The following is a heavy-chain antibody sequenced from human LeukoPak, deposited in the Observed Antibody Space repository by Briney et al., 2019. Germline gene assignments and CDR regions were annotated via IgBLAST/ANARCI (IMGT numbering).Heavy chain of an antibody. D-gene: IGHD3-3*01. CDR3: ARDRGLTMGSYFDY. CDR1: GVSMSGAY. J-gene: IGHJ4*02. V-gene: IGHV4-59*06. Sequence: PSETLSLTCTVSGVSMSGAYWSWIRQPPGKGLEWIGYIYYSGSTYYNPSLKSRVTISVDTSKNQFSLKLSSVTAADTAVYYCARDRGLTMGSYFDYWGQGTLVTVSS. CDR2: IYYSGST.